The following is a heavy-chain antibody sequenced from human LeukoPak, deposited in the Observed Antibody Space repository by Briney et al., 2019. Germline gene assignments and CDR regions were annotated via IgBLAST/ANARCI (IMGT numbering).Heavy chain of an antibody. J-gene: IGHJ4*02. V-gene: IGHV3-30*02. D-gene: IGHD6-6*01. CDR2: IRYDGSNK. Sequence: GGSLRLSCAASGFTFSSYGMHWVRQAPGKGLEWVAFIRYDGSNKHYTDSVKGRFTISRDNSKNTLYLQMNSLRAEDTAVYYCAKDQYSSSYYFDYWGQGTLVTVSS. CDR1: GFTFSSYG. CDR3: AKDQYSSSYYFDY.